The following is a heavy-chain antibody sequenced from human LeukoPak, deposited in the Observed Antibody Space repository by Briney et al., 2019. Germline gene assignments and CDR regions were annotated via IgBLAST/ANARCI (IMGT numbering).Heavy chain of an antibody. CDR3: AHRRSRDIFDY. CDR2: IYWDDDK. Sequence: SGPTLVKPTQTLTLTCTFSGFSLSTSGVGVGWIRQPPGKALEWLSLIYWDDDKRYSPSLKSRLTITNHTSKNQVVLTMTNMDPVDTATYYCAHRRSRDIFDYWGQGTLVTVSS. J-gene: IGHJ4*02. V-gene: IGHV2-5*02. D-gene: IGHD3-9*01. CDR1: GFSLSTSGVG.